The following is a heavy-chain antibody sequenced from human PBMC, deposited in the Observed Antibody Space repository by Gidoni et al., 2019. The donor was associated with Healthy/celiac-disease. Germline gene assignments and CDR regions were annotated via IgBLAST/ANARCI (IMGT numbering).Heavy chain of an antibody. CDR3: AKGSLEMLVDY. J-gene: IGHJ4*02. D-gene: IGHD2-8*01. V-gene: IGHV3-23*01. CDR2: ISGSGGST. Sequence: EVQLLESGGGLVEPGGSLRLSCAASGFTFSSYAMRWVRQAPGKGLEWVSAISGSGGSTYYADSVQGRFTISRDNSKNTLYLQMNILRAEDTAVYYCAKGSLEMLVDYWGQGTLVTVSS. CDR1: GFTFSSYA.